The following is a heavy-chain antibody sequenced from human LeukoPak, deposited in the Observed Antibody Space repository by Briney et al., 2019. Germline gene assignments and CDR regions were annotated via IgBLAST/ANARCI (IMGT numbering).Heavy chain of an antibody. Sequence: ASVKVSCKASGYTFTSYYMHCVRHAPRQGVEWRGIINPSGGSTSYTQKFQGRVTMTRHTSTSTVYMELSSLRSEDTAVYYCVRGMSMITFGGVIAPDFDYWGQGTLVTVSS. CDR3: VRGMSMITFGGVIAPDFDY. J-gene: IGHJ4*02. CDR2: INPSGGST. D-gene: IGHD3-16*02. V-gene: IGHV1-46*01. CDR1: GYTFTSYY.